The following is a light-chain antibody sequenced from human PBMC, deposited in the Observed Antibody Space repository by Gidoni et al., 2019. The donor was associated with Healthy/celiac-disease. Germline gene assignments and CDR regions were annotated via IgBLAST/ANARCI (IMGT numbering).Light chain of an antibody. CDR1: SSNIGAGYD. V-gene: IGLV1-40*01. J-gene: IGLJ3*02. CDR3: QSYDSSLSGSV. Sequence: QSVLTQPPSGSGAPRQRVTIPCTGSSSNIGAGYDVHWYQQLPGTAPKLLIYGNSNRPSGVPDRFSGSKSGTSASLAIPGLQAEDEADYYCQSYDSSLSGSVFGGGTKLTVL. CDR2: GNS.